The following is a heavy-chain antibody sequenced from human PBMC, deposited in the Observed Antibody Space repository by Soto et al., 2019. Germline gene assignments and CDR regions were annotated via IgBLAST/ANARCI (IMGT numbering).Heavy chain of an antibody. CDR2: IKENGGER. D-gene: IGHD3-3*01. CDR1: GFSFGTYW. Sequence: EVQLVASGGGLVQPGGSLRLSCAVSGFSFGTYWMSWVRQAPGKGLEWLASIKENGGERYYLDSVKGRFTISRDNAKASLSVQMNGLRGEDTAFYYCARDVGPVTIFGEALSGYFAFWGQGTLVTVSS. V-gene: IGHV3-7*03. CDR3: ARDVGPVTIFGEALSGYFAF. J-gene: IGHJ4*02.